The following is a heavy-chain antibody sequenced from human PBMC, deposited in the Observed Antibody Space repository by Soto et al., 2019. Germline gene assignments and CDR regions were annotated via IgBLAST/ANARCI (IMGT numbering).Heavy chain of an antibody. CDR3: ARGRITIFGVDNYYYMDV. CDR1: GFTFSSYW. V-gene: IGHV3-7*01. J-gene: IGHJ6*03. CDR2: IKQDGSEK. Sequence: GGSLRLSCAASGFTFSSYWMSWVRQAPGKGLEWVANIKQDGSEKYYVDSVKGRFTISRDNAKNSLYLQMNSLRAEDTAVYYCARGRITIFGVDNYYYMDVWGKGTTVTVSS. D-gene: IGHD3-3*01.